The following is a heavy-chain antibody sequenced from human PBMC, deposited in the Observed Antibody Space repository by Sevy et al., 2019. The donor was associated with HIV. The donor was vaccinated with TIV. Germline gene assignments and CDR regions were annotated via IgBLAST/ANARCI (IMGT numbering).Heavy chain of an antibody. CDR1: GFTFSSYS. V-gene: IGHV3-48*02. D-gene: IGHD3-3*01. CDR2: ISSSSSTI. CDR3: ARDSRESIFGVVIEFDY. Sequence: GGSLRLSCAASGFTFSSYSMNWVRQAPGKGLEWVSYISSSSSTIYYADSVKGRFTISRDNVKNSLYLQMNSLRDEDTVVYYCARDSRESIFGVVIEFDYWGQGTLVTVSS. J-gene: IGHJ4*02.